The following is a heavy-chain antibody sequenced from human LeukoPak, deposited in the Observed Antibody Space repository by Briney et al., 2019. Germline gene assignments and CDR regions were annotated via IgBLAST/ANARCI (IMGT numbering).Heavy chain of an antibody. Sequence: ASVKVSCKASGYTFTSYDINWVRQATGQGLEWMGWRNPNSGNTGYAQKFQGRVTMTRNTSISTAYMELSSLRSEDTAVYYCAASLQGSGWYFFDYWGQGTLVTVSS. CDR3: AASLQGSGWYFFDY. CDR2: RNPNSGNT. J-gene: IGHJ4*02. D-gene: IGHD6-19*01. V-gene: IGHV1-8*01. CDR1: GYTFTSYD.